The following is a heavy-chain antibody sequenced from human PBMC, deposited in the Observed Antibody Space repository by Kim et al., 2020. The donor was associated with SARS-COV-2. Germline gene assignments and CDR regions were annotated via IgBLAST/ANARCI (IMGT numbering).Heavy chain of an antibody. J-gene: IGHJ6*02. CDR2: IYYSGST. D-gene: IGHD3-10*01. Sequence: SETLSLTCTVSGGSISSGGYYWSWIRQHPGKGLEWIGYIYYSGSTYYNPSLKSRVTISVDTSKNQFSLKLSSVTAADTAVYYCARDSKGVLSGSFDGMDVWGQGTTVTVSS. CDR1: GGSISSGGYY. V-gene: IGHV4-31*03. CDR3: ARDSKGVLSGSFDGMDV.